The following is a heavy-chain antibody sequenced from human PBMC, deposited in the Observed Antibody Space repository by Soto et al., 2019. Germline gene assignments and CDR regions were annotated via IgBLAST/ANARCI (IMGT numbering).Heavy chain of an antibody. CDR2: IYYSGST. CDR3: ARAPMVRGVRSVWFDP. D-gene: IGHD3-10*01. J-gene: IGHJ5*02. CDR1: GGSISSGGYY. V-gene: IGHV4-31*03. Sequence: SETLSLTCTVSGGSISSGGYYWSWIRQHPGKGLEWIGYIYYSGSTYYNPSLKSRVTISVDTSKNQFSLKLSSVTAADTAVYYCARAPMVRGVRSVWFDPWGQGTLVTGSS.